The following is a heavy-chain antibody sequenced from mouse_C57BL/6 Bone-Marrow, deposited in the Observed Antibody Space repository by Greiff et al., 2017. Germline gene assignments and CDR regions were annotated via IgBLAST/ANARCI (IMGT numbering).Heavy chain of an antibody. V-gene: IGHV1-59*01. J-gene: IGHJ3*01. D-gene: IGHD1-1*01. CDR3: ARYSSPGSSPFAD. CDR1: GYTFTSYW. CDR2: IDPSDSYT. Sequence: VQLQQPGAELVRPGTSVKLSCKASGYTFTSYWMHWVKQRPGQGLEWIGVIDPSDSYTNYTQKFKGKATLTVDTSASTAYMQLSILTSEDSAVYYCARYSSPGSSPFADWGQGTLVTVS.